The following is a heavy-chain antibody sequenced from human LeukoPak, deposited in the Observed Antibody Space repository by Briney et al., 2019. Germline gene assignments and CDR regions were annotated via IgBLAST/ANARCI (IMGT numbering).Heavy chain of an antibody. CDR3: ARVLRYCSGGSCSNWFDT. J-gene: IGHJ5*02. D-gene: IGHD2-15*01. CDR1: GGSISSYY. Sequence: SETLSLTCTVSGGSISSYYWSWIRQPPGKGLEWIGYIYYSGSTNYNPSLKGRVTISVDTSKNQFSLKLSSVTAADTAVYYCARVLRYCSGGSCSNWFDTWGQGTLVTVSS. V-gene: IGHV4-59*01. CDR2: IYYSGST.